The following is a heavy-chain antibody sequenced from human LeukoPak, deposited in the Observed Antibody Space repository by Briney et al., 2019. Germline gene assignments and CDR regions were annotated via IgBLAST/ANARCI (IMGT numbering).Heavy chain of an antibody. CDR2: IWSDGSNR. D-gene: IGHD4-11*01. CDR3: AKDAPRGFDYSNSLEK. V-gene: IGHV3-33*06. J-gene: IGHJ4*02. CDR1: KCLFSQCG. Sequence: GWSLRLSCAAAKCLFSQCGMHWVRQAPGKGLGWVAVIWSDGSNRYYADSVKGRFTVSRDNSHNTVYLQMNDLRPEDTAVYYCAKDAPRGFDYSNSLEKWGQGTLVTVSS.